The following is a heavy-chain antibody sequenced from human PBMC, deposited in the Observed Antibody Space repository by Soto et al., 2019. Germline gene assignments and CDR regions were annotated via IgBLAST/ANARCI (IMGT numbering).Heavy chain of an antibody. V-gene: IGHV3-23*01. J-gene: IGHJ6*02. D-gene: IGHD3-10*01. CDR2: ISGSGGST. CDR1: GFTFSSYA. CDR3: AKDLGSGSYITRNYYYYYGMDV. Sequence: GGSLRLSCAASGFTFSSYAMSWDRQAPGKGLEWVSAISGSGGSTYYADSVKGRFTISRDNSKNTLYLQMNSLRAEDTAVYYCAKDLGSGSYITRNYYYYYGMDVWGQGTKVTVSS.